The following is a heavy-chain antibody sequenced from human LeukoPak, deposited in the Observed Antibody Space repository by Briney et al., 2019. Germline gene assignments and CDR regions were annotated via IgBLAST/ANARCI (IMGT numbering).Heavy chain of an antibody. D-gene: IGHD3-16*01. Sequence: PSETLSLTCTVSGGSMRTYYWGWIRQPPGKGLEWIGSIYYSGSTYYNPSLKSRVTISVDTSKNQFSLKLSSVTAADTAVYYCARLGGGAAEGSGYWGQGTLVTVSS. CDR1: GGSMRTYY. V-gene: IGHV4-39*01. CDR2: IYYSGST. CDR3: ARLGGGAAEGSGY. J-gene: IGHJ4*02.